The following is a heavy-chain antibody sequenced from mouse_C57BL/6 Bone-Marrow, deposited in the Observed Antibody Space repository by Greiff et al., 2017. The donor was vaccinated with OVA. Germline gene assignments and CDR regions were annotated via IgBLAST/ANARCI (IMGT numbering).Heavy chain of an antibody. V-gene: IGHV6-3*01. CDR1: GFTFSNYW. J-gene: IGHJ4*01. D-gene: IGHD2-5*01. CDR2: IRLKSDNYAT. CDR3: TTYYSNSMDY. Sequence: EVKLMESGGGLVQPGGSMKLSCVASGFTFSNYWMNWVRQSPEKGLEWVAQIRLKSDNYATHYAESVKGRFTISRDDSKSSVYLQMNNLRAEDTGIYYCTTYYSNSMDYWGQGTSVTVSS.